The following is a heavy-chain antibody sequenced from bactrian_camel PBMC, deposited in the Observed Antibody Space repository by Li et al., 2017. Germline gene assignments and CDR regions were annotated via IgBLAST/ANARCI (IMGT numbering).Heavy chain of an antibody. CDR1: GFTFSNYW. CDR3: VRDALWLARYYSTNDWAY. Sequence: HVQLVESGGGLVQPGGSLRLSCVTSGFTFSNYWMYWVRQAPGKGLEWVSAISASGGTTIYADSVKGRFTISRDNAKNTVYLQMNSLKPEDTAVHYCVRDALWLARYYSTNDWAYWGQGTQVTVS. J-gene: IGHJ4*01. D-gene: IGHD4*01. CDR2: ISASGGTT. V-gene: IGHV3S1*01.